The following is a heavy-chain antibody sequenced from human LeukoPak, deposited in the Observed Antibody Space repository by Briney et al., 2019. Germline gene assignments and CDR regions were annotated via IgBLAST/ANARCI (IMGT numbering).Heavy chain of an antibody. J-gene: IGHJ4*02. CDR1: GYTFTGYY. CDR2: INPNSGGT. D-gene: IGHD3-22*01. CDR3: ARTYYYDSSGYYWGTYYFDY. V-gene: IGHV1-2*02. Sequence: GASVKVSCKASGYTFTGYYMHWVRQAPGQGLEWMGWINPNSGGTNYAQKFQGRVTMTRDTSISTAYMELSRLRSDDTAVYYCARTYYYDSSGYYWGTYYFDYWGQGTLVTVSS.